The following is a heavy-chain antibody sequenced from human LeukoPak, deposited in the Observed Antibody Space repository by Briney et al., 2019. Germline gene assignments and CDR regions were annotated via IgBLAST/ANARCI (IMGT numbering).Heavy chain of an antibody. J-gene: IGHJ3*02. CDR3: ARRSAFDI. CDR2: IYDSGST. Sequence: SETLSLTCTVPGGSISSYYWSWIRQPPGTGLEWSGYIYDSGSTNYNPSLKSRVTISVDTSKNQFSLKLSSVTAADTAVYYCARRSAFDIWGQGTMVSVSS. CDR1: GGSISSYY. V-gene: IGHV4-59*12.